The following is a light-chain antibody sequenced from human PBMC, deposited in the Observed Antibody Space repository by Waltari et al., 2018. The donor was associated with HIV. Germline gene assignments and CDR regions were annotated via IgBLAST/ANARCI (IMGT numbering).Light chain of an antibody. J-gene: IGLJ2*01. CDR3: SSYTASSTLDVV. V-gene: IGLV2-14*03. CDR1: SSDIGAYHY. Sequence: QSALTQAASVSGSPGQSITISCTGSSSDIGAYHYVSWYQQHPDKVPKLVIYEVSNRTSWISNRVPGSKSGNTASLTISGLQADDEASYYCSSYTASSTLDVVFGGGTRLTVL. CDR2: EVS.